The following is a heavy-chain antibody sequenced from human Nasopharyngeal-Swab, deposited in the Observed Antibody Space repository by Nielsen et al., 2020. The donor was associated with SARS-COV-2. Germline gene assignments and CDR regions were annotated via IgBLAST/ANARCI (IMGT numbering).Heavy chain of an antibody. D-gene: IGHD2-21*01. CDR1: GFTFSSYA. CDR3: ARVPALIPYYYYGMDV. Sequence: GESLKISCAASGFTFSSYAMSWVRQAPGKGLEWVSVIYSGGSSTYYADSVKGRFTISRDNAKNSLYLQMNSLRAEDKAVYYCARVPALIPYYYYGMDVWGQGTTVTVSS. J-gene: IGHJ6*02. V-gene: IGHV3-23*03. CDR2: IYSGGSST.